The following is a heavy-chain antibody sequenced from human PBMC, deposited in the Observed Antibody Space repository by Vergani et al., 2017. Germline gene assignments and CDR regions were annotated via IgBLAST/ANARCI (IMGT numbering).Heavy chain of an antibody. CDR1: GFTFSSYS. V-gene: IGHV3-21*01. CDR2: ISSSSSYI. D-gene: IGHD3-3*01. J-gene: IGHJ4*02. CDR3: ARDFSGVLTYYDFLSAISIDY. Sequence: EVQLVESGGGLVKPGGSLRLSCAASGFTFSSYSMNWVRQAPGKGLEWVSSISSSSSYIYYADSVKGRFTIARDNAKNSLYLQMNSLRAEDTAVYYCARDFSGVLTYYDFLSAISIDYWGQGTLVTVSS.